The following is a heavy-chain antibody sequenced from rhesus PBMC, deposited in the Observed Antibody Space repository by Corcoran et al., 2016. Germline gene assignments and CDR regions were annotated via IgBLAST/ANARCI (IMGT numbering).Heavy chain of an antibody. J-gene: IGHJ5-1*01. CDR3: ARLRVGTTFDV. CDR1: GGSIRGGYA. D-gene: IGHD1-44*01. Sequence: VHLPESGPGLVKPSEPLSLTCSLSGGSIRGGYACSWLRQPPGKGLEWSGVSYGSSGSTNYNPSLMNRVTISKDTSKDQVALKLVSVTAADTAVYYCARLRVGTTFDVWGPGVLVTVSS. V-gene: IGHV4-76*01. CDR2: SYGSSGST.